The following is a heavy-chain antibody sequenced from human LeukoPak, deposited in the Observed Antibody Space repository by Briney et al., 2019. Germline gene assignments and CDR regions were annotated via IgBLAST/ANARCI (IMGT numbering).Heavy chain of an antibody. J-gene: IGHJ4*02. CDR1: GFTFSRYG. D-gene: IGHD2-8*01. CDR2: ISYDGNNK. Sequence: GTSLRLSCAASGFTFSRYGMHWVRQAPGKGLEWVAAISYDGNNKYYADSVKGRFTISRDNAKNSLYLQMNSLRAEDTAVYYCERANGYYCDYWGQGTLVTVSS. V-gene: IGHV3-30*03. CDR3: ERANGYYCDY.